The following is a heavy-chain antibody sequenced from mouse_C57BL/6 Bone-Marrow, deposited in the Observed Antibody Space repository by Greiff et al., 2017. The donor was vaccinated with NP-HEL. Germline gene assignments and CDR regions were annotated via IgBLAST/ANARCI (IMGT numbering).Heavy chain of an antibody. J-gene: IGHJ1*03. Sequence: EVKLQESGAELVRPGASVKLSCTASGFNITDDYMHWVKQRPEQGLEWIGWIDPENGDTEYASKFQGKATITADTSSNTAYLQLSSLTSEDTAVYYCTLITTVVATDWYFDVWGTGTTVTVTS. V-gene: IGHV14-4*01. CDR2: IDPENGDT. D-gene: IGHD1-1*01. CDR3: TLITTVVATDWYFDV. CDR1: GFNITDDY.